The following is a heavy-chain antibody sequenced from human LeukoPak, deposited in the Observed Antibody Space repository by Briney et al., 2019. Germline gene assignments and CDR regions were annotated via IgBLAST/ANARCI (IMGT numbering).Heavy chain of an antibody. D-gene: IGHD6-19*01. V-gene: IGHV3-23*01. CDR1: GFTFSSYS. CDR3: AKQWLVGI. CDR2: LSEGGETT. J-gene: IGHJ4*02. Sequence: PGGSLRLSCAASGFTFSSYSMNWVRQAPGKGLEWVSSLSEGGETTDYADSVKGRFTISRDNSKNTSYLQMNSLRADDTAVYYCAKQWLVGIWGQGTLVTVSS.